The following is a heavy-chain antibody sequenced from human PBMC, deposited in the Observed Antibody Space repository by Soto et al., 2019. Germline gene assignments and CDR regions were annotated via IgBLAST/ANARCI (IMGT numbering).Heavy chain of an antibody. CDR3: ARLTLAQDSSGSPIFDY. D-gene: IGHD3-22*01. J-gene: IGHJ4*02. V-gene: IGHV5-10-1*01. CDR2: IDPTDSYT. Sequence: PGQSLKISCQPSGYSFTTYWISWVRQMPGKGLECMGRIDPTDSYTDYGPSFEGHVTMSVDRSINTAYLEWSSLKASDSAMYYCARLTLAQDSSGSPIFDYWGLGTLVTVSS. CDR1: GYSFTTYW.